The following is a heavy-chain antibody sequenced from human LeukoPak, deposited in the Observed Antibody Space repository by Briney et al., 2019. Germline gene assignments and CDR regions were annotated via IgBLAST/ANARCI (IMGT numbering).Heavy chain of an antibody. V-gene: IGHV3-23*01. J-gene: IGHJ4*02. D-gene: IGHD1-26*01. Sequence: SGGSLRLSCAASGFTFSSYAMSWVRQAPGKGLEWVSAISGSGGSTYYADSVKGRFTISRDNSKNTLYLQMNSLRAEDTAVYYCARDGAIVGATTERYFDYWGQGTLVTVSS. CDR2: ISGSGGST. CDR1: GFTFSSYA. CDR3: ARDGAIVGATTERYFDY.